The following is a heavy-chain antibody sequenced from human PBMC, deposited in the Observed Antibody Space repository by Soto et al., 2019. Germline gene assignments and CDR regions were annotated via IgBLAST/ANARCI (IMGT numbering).Heavy chain of an antibody. CDR1: GYTLTSYA. Sequence: QVQLVQSGAEGKKPGASVKVSGKASGYTLTSYAMHWVRQAPGQRLEWMGWINAGNGNTKYSQKFQGRVTITRDTSASTAYMELSSLRSEDTAVYYCARDPSYYGMDVWGQGTTVTVSS. CDR2: INAGNGNT. CDR3: ARDPSYYGMDV. J-gene: IGHJ6*02. V-gene: IGHV1-3*01.